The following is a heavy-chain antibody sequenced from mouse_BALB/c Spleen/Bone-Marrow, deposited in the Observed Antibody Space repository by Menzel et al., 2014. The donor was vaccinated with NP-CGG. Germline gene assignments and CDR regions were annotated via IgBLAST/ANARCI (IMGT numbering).Heavy chain of an antibody. J-gene: IGHJ3*01. Sequence: EVQLQQSGAELVKPGAPVKLSCTASGFNIKDTYMHWVKQRPEQGLEWIGRIDPANGNTKYDPKFQGKAPITADTSSNTAYLQLSSLTSEDTAVYYCARNGNYGAWFAYWGQGTLVTVSA. CDR1: GFNIKDTY. V-gene: IGHV14-3*02. D-gene: IGHD2-1*01. CDR2: IDPANGNT. CDR3: ARNGNYGAWFAY.